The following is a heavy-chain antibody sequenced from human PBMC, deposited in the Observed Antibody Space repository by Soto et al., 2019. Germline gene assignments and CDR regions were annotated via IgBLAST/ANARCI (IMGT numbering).Heavy chain of an antibody. D-gene: IGHD7-27*01. CDR1: GGSISSSNW. J-gene: IGHJ4*02. CDR3: AKNWNWGSLVH. V-gene: IGHV4-4*02. Sequence: SETLSLTCAVSGGSISSSNWWSWVRQPPGKGLEWIGEIYHSGSTNYNPSLKSRVTISVDKPKNQFSLKLSSVTAADTAVYYCAKNWNWGSLVHWGQGTLVTVSS. CDR2: IYHSGST.